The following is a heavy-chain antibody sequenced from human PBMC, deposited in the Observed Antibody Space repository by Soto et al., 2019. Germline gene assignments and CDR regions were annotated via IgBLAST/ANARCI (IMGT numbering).Heavy chain of an antibody. V-gene: IGHV3-7*01. J-gene: IGHJ3*01. Sequence: PGGSLRLSCTASGFTFSNYGMNWIRQAPGKGLEFFSIIKPDGSDTYYVDSVKDRFTISRDNAKNSLSLQMNSLRAEDTALYYCATDLTWSGTWGQGTMVTVSS. D-gene: IGHD3-3*01. CDR1: GFTFSNYG. CDR2: IKPDGSDT. CDR3: ATDLTWSGT.